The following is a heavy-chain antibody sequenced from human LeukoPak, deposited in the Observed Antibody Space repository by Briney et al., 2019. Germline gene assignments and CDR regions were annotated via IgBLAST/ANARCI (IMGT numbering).Heavy chain of an antibody. CDR3: AKNAHYYDSSGFDY. V-gene: IGHV3-23*01. D-gene: IGHD3-22*01. CDR2: ISLSGGST. J-gene: IGHJ4*02. CDR1: GFTFGSYV. Sequence: GGSLRLSCAASGFTFGSYVMSWVRQAPGKGLEWVSDISLSGGSTYYADSVKGRFTISRDNSKNTLYLQLVNLRAEDTAVYYCAKNAHYYDSSGFDYWGQGTLVTVSS.